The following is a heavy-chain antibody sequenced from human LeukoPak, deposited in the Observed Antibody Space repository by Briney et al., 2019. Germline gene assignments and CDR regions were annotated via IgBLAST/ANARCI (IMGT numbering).Heavy chain of an antibody. CDR3: ARTWSGSFDY. V-gene: IGHV4-34*01. Sequence: PSETLSLTCAVYGGSFSGYYWSWIRQPPGKGLEWIGEINHSGSTNYNPSLKSRVTISVDTSKNQFSLKLSSVTAADTAVYYCARTWSGSFDYWGQGTLVTVSS. J-gene: IGHJ4*02. D-gene: IGHD3-3*01. CDR1: GGSFSGYY. CDR2: INHSGST.